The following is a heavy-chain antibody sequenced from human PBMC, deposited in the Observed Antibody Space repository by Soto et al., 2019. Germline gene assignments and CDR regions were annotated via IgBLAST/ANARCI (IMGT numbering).Heavy chain of an antibody. D-gene: IGHD3-3*01. CDR3: SSMYDDFSHYSGFGMDD. CDR1: GVTFSSYA. CDR2: IIAVIGKA. J-gene: IGHJ6*02. Sequence: ASVKVSCKASGVTFSSYAVSWVRQAPGQGLEWMGGIIAVIGKANYAQKFQGRVTITTDISTSTSYMELSSLRSEDTAVDYCSSMYDDFSHYSGFGMDDWGQGTTVTVSS. V-gene: IGHV1-69*10.